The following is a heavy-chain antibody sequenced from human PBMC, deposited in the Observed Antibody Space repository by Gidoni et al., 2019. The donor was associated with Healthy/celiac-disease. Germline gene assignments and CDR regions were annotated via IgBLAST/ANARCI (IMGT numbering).Heavy chain of an antibody. CDR2: INHSGST. J-gene: IGHJ6*02. CDR1: GGSFSGYY. Sequence: QVQLQLWVAGLLTPSKTLSLTSSVYGGSFSGYYWSWIRQPPAKGLEWIGEINHSGSTNYNPSLKSRVTISVDTSKNQFSLKLSSVTAADTAVYYCARGGYSYYYGMDVWGQGTTVTVSS. CDR3: ARGGYSYYYGMDV. V-gene: IGHV4-34*01.